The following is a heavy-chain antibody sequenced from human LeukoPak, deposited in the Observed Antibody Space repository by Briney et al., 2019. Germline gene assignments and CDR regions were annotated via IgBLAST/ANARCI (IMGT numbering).Heavy chain of an antibody. V-gene: IGHV3-30-3*01. CDR1: GFTFSNYA. Sequence: PGGPLRLSCAASGFTFSNYAMHWVRQAPGKGLEWVALISYDGGTKYYADAVKGRFTISRDNSKNTLYLQMNSLRAEDTAVYYCARDGTHNWDHFDYWGQGTLVTVSS. D-gene: IGHD1-20*01. CDR2: ISYDGGTK. J-gene: IGHJ4*02. CDR3: ARDGTHNWDHFDY.